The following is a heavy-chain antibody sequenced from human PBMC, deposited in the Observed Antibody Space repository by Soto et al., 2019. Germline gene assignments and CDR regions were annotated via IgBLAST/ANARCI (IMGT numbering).Heavy chain of an antibody. CDR3: GAMPESPYYDILTGYYVVY. J-gene: IGHJ4*02. D-gene: IGHD3-9*01. CDR2: ISWNSGSI. CDR1: GFTFDDYA. V-gene: IGHV3-9*01. Sequence: EVQLVESGGGLVQPGRSLRLSCAASGFTFDDYAMHWVRQAPGKGLEWVSGISWNSGSIGYADSVKGRFTISRDNAKNSLYLQMNSLRAEDAAVYYCGAMPESPYYDILTGYYVVYWGQGTLVTVSS.